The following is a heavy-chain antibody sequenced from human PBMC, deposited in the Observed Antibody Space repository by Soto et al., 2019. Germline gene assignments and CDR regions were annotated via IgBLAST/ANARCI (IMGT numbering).Heavy chain of an antibody. Sequence: ASVKVSCKASGYTFTSYDINWVRQATGQRLERKGWMNPTSGNTGYTQKFQGRVTMTRDTSISTAYMELSSLRSEDTAVYYFARRPPGYSSGWYIMAFDIWGQGTMVTVSS. CDR2: MNPTSGNT. CDR3: ARRPPGYSSGWYIMAFDI. V-gene: IGHV1-8*01. D-gene: IGHD6-19*01. J-gene: IGHJ3*02. CDR1: GYTFTSYD.